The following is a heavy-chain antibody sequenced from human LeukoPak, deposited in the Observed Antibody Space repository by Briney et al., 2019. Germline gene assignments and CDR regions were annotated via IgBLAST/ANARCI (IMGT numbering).Heavy chain of an antibody. CDR3: AKSGGLSGSGRLAMDV. Sequence: GGSLRLSCAASGFTFSSYAMSWVRQAPGKGLEWVSAISGSGGGTYYADSVKGRFTSSRDNSNNTLYVQMNSLRVEDTAVYYCAKSGGLSGSGRLAMDVWGQGTTVTVSS. V-gene: IGHV3-23*01. CDR1: GFTFSSYA. D-gene: IGHD3-10*01. J-gene: IGHJ6*02. CDR2: ISGSGGGT.